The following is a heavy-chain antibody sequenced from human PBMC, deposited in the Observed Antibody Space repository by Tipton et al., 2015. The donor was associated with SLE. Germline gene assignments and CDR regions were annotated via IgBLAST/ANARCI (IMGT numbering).Heavy chain of an antibody. Sequence: TLSLTCAVSGGSISSGDYSWSWIRQPPGKGLEWIGYIYQSGRTQYNPSLKSRVTILVDTSKNQFSLKLSSVTAADTAVYYCARDEYRYDATGYHLLGHFDFWGQGTLVTVSS. J-gene: IGHJ4*02. D-gene: IGHD3-22*01. CDR3: ARDEYRYDATGYHLLGHFDF. V-gene: IGHV4-30-2*01. CDR2: IYQSGRT. CDR1: GGSISSGDYS.